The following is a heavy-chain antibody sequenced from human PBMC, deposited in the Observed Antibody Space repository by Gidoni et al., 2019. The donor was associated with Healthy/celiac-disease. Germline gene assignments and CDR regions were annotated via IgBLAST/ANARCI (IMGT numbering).Heavy chain of an antibody. CDR3: ASHPSTDYYYDSSGYKI. CDR2: IIPILGIA. Sequence: QVQLVQSGAEVKKPGSSVKVSCKASGGTFSSYTISWVRQAPGQGLEWMGRIIPILGIANYAQKFQGRVTITADKSTSTAYMELSSLRSEDTAVYYCASHPSTDYYYDSSGYKIWGQGTMVTVSS. V-gene: IGHV1-69*02. CDR1: GGTFSSYT. D-gene: IGHD3-22*01. J-gene: IGHJ3*02.